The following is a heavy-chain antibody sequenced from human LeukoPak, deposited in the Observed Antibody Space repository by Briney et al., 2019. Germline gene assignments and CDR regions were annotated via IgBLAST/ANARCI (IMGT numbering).Heavy chain of an antibody. CDR1: GFSFSGHW. Sequence: GGSLRLSCIASGFSFSGHWMHWARQLPGKGLVWVSRISPTGSTTSYADSVKGRFTVSRDNAKNTLYLQVNSLRAEDTAVYYCAKDPGNWGYDYWGQGTLVTVSS. D-gene: IGHD7-27*01. CDR3: AKDPGNWGYDY. J-gene: IGHJ4*02. CDR2: ISPTGSTT. V-gene: IGHV3-74*01.